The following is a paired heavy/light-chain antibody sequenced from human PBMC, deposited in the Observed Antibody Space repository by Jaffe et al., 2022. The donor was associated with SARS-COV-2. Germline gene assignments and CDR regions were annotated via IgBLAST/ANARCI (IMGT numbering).Light chain of an antibody. CDR2: KAS. CDR1: QSISSW. CDR3: QHFNSFPLT. J-gene: IGKJ4*01. Sequence: DIQMTQSPSTLSASVGDRVTITCRASQSISSWLAWYQQKPGRAPKLLIYKASTLENGVPSRFSGTGSGTEFTLTISSLQPDDFATYYCQHFNSFPLTFGGGTKVEIK. V-gene: IGKV1-5*03.
Heavy chain of an antibody. V-gene: IGHV4-59*03. Sequence: QVQLQESGPGLVRPSETLSLTCTVSGGSITSYSWSWIRQSPGKGLEWMGYLFYDGDTNYNPSLNGRLTISGDTSKNEFSLKLSSVTAADTAVYYCAGGYTGQSKGWWFDPWGQGTLVTVSS. CDR1: GGSITSYS. CDR2: LFYDGDT. J-gene: IGHJ5*01. D-gene: IGHD5-12*01. CDR3: AGGYTGQSKGWWFDP.